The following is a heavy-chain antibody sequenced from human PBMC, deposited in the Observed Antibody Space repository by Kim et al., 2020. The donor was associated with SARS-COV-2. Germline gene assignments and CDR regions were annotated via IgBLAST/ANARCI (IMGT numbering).Heavy chain of an antibody. CDR2: ISYDGSNK. CDR3: ARDFYDSSGYSYGMDV. Sequence: GGSLRLSCAASGFTFSSYAMHWVRQAPGKGLEWVAVISYDGSNKYYADSVKGRFTISRDNSKNTLYLQMNSLRAEDTAVYYCARDFYDSSGYSYGMDVWGQGTTVTVS. V-gene: IGHV3-30*04. J-gene: IGHJ6*02. CDR1: GFTFSSYA. D-gene: IGHD3-22*01.